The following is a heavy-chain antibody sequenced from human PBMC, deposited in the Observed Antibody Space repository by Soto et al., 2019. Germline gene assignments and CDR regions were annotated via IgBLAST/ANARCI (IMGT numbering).Heavy chain of an antibody. D-gene: IGHD3-22*01. V-gene: IGHV4-59*08. Sequence: PSETMSLTWTVSGGSLSPNYWSWIRQPPGKGLEWIGYIYYGGTTTNNPSLNSRVAISIDTSKNQFSLTLSSVTAADTAVYYCARLGGYYHSLDPWGQGILVTVS. CDR1: GGSLSPNY. CDR2: IYYGGTT. J-gene: IGHJ5*02. CDR3: ARLGGYYHSLDP.